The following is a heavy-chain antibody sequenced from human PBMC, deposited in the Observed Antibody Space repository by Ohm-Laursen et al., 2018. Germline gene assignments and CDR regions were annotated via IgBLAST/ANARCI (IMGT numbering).Heavy chain of an antibody. Sequence: SVKVSCKASGYTFTGYYMHWVRQAPGQGLEWMGWINPNSGGTNYAQKFQGRVTITADESTSTAYMELSSLRSEDTAVYYCARDATYSSGWYGVAFDYWGQGTLVTVSS. V-gene: IGHV1-2*02. CDR3: ARDATYSSGWYGVAFDY. J-gene: IGHJ4*02. CDR1: GYTFTGYY. CDR2: INPNSGGT. D-gene: IGHD6-19*01.